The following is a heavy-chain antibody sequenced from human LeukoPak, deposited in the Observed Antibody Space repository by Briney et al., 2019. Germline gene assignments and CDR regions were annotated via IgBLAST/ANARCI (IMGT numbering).Heavy chain of an antibody. CDR3: ARSAYTVTKNAFDI. CDR2: INHSGST. V-gene: IGHV4-34*01. Sequence: SETLSLTCAVYGGSFSGYYWSWIRQPPGKGLEWIGEINHSGSTNYNPSLKSRVTISVDTSKNQFSLKLSSVTAADTAVYYCARSAYTVTKNAFDIWGQGTMVTVSS. D-gene: IGHD4-17*01. CDR1: GGSFSGYY. J-gene: IGHJ3*02.